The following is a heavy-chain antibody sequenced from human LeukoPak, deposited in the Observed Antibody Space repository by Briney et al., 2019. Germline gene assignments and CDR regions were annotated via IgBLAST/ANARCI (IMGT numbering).Heavy chain of an antibody. Sequence: PGGPLRLSCAASGFTFSSYSMNWVRQAPGKGLEWVSYISSSSSTIYYADSVKGRFTISRDNAKNSLYLQMNSLRAEDTAVYYCARDGPPHYYDSHDAFDIWGQGTMVTVSS. CDR1: GFTFSSYS. CDR3: ARDGPPHYYDSHDAFDI. J-gene: IGHJ3*02. D-gene: IGHD3-22*01. V-gene: IGHV3-48*04. CDR2: ISSSSSTI.